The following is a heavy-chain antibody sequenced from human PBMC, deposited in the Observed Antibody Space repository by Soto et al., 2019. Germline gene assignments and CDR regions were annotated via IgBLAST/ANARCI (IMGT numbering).Heavy chain of an antibody. Sequence: PGESLQISCKGAGYRLDGAWIGCVRQMPGKGLEWIGIIKPGGSDLRYSPSFRGQVTISADAAVNTAFLQWNSLKASDTAMYYCARQIGYICDFWGKGTPVTVSS. J-gene: IGHJ4*02. V-gene: IGHV5-51*01. CDR2: IKPGGSDL. CDR1: GYRLDGAW. CDR3: ARQIGYICDF. D-gene: IGHD5-12*01.